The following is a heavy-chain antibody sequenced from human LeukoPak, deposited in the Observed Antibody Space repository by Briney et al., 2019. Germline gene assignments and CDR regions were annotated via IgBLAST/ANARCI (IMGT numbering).Heavy chain of an antibody. V-gene: IGHV1-69*05. CDR3: ASSLGEVNWFDP. CDR1: GGTFSSYA. D-gene: IGHD3-10*01. J-gene: IGHJ5*02. Sequence: SVKVSCKASGGTFSSYAISWVRQAPGQGLEWMGGIIPIFGTANYAQKFQGRVTITTDESTSTAYMELSSLRSEDTAVYYCASSLGEVNWFDPWGQGTLVTVSS. CDR2: IIPIFGTA.